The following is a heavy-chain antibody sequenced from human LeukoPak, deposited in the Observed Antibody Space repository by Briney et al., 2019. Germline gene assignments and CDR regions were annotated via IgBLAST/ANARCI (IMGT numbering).Heavy chain of an antibody. V-gene: IGHV4-4*09. CDR3: AKSYFDYSTYYSYYFNL. J-gene: IGHJ4*02. Sequence: SETLSLTRTVSGGSISSYYWSWIRQPPGRGLEWIGYVYTSGSTNYNPSLKSRVTISVDTSKSQFALKLSSVTAADTAVYYCAKSYFDYSTYYSYYFNLWGQGALVTVSS. CDR2: VYTSGST. CDR1: GGSISSYY. D-gene: IGHD4-11*01.